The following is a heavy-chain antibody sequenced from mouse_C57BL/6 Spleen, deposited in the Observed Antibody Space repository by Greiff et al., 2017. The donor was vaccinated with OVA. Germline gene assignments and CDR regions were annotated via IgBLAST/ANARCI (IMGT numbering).Heavy chain of an antibody. D-gene: IGHD3-2*02. CDR3: ARERGSGYHYAMDY. V-gene: IGHV1-80*01. CDR1: GYAFSSYW. J-gene: IGHJ4*01. CDR2: IYPGDGDT. Sequence: VQLQQSGAELVKPGASVKISCKASGYAFSSYWMNWVKQRPGKGLAWIGQIYPGDGDTNYNGKFKGKATLTADKSSSTAYMQLSSLTSEDSAVYLCARERGSGYHYAMDYWGQGTSVTVSS.